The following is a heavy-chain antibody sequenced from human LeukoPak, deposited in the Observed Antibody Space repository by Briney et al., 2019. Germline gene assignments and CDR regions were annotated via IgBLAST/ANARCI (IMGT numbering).Heavy chain of an antibody. D-gene: IGHD6-19*01. CDR3: ARDSSGWFENGY. J-gene: IGHJ4*02. CDR1: GFTVSSNY. V-gene: IGHV3-7*04. CDR2: IKQDGSEK. Sequence: GGSLRLSCAVSGFTVSSNYMSWVRQAPGKGLEWVANIKQDGSEKYYVDSVKGRFTISRDNAKNSLYLQMNSLRAEDTAVYYCARDSSGWFENGYWGQGTLVTVSS.